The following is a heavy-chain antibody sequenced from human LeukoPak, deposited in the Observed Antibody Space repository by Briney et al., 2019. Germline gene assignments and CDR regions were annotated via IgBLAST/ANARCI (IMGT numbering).Heavy chain of an antibody. CDR2: INPSGGST. Sequence: ASVKVSCKAAGYTFTSYYMHWVRQAPGQGLEWMGIINPSGGSTSYAQKFQGRVTMTRDTSTSTVYMELSSLRSEDTAVYYCAREEGAAAGAFDIWGQGTMVTVSS. D-gene: IGHD6-13*01. CDR3: AREEGAAAGAFDI. V-gene: IGHV1-46*01. CDR1: GYTFTSYY. J-gene: IGHJ3*02.